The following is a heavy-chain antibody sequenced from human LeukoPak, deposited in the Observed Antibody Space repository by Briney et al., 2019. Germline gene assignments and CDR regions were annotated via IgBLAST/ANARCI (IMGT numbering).Heavy chain of an antibody. CDR1: GFAFSSYG. J-gene: IGHJ4*02. D-gene: IGHD3-10*01. CDR2: ISYDGSNK. Sequence: GRSLRLSCAASGFAFSSYGMHWVRQAPGKGLEWVAVISYDGSNKYYADSVKGRFTISRDNSKNTLYLQMNSLRAEDTAVYYCARSGNGWLGEGYFDYWGQGTLVTVSS. V-gene: IGHV3-30*03. CDR3: ARSGNGWLGEGYFDY.